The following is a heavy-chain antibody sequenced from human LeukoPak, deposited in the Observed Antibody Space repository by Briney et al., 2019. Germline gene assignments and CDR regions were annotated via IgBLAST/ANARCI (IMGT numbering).Heavy chain of an antibody. CDR1: GFPFTDYW. D-gene: IGHD6-6*01. Sequence: GESLKISFQTSGFPFTDYWIGWVRPMPGKGLEWMGIIYPGDSDTKYSPSFRGQVTMSADKSTNTAYLQWDSLKASDTAMYFCARGDASMATGFNYWGQGTLVTVSS. J-gene: IGHJ4*02. CDR2: IYPGDSDT. V-gene: IGHV5-51*01. CDR3: ARGDASMATGFNY.